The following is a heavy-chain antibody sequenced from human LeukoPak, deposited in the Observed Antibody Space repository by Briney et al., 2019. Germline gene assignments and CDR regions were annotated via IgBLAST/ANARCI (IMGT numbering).Heavy chain of an antibody. CDR3: ASTRSSTYYDFWSGYYAFDY. V-gene: IGHV3-48*02. J-gene: IGHJ4*02. Sequence: GGSLRLSCAASEFTFSSYSMNWVRQAPGKGLEWVSYISSSSSTIYYADSVKGRFTISRDNAKNSLYLQMNSLRDEDTAVYYCASTRSSTYYDFWSGYYAFDYWGQGTLVTVSS. D-gene: IGHD3-3*01. CDR2: ISSSSSTI. CDR1: EFTFSSYS.